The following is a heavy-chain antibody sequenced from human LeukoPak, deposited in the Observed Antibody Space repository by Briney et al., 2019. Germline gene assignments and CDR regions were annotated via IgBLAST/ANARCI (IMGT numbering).Heavy chain of an antibody. CDR1: GGSFNGYY. CDR2: INHSGST. V-gene: IGHV4-34*01. Sequence: SETLSLTCAVYGGSFNGYYWSWIRQPPGKGLEWIGEINHSGSTNYNPSLESRVTISVDTSKNQFSLKLSSVTAADTAVYYCARVLAVVTARFDYWGQGTLVTVSS. D-gene: IGHD2-21*02. CDR3: ARVLAVVTARFDY. J-gene: IGHJ4*02.